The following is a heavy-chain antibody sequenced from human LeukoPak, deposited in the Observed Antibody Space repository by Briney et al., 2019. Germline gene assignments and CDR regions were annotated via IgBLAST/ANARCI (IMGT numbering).Heavy chain of an antibody. CDR1: GYTLTELS. J-gene: IGHJ3*02. CDR2: FDPEDGET. Sequence: ASVKVSCKVSGYTLTELSMHWVRQAPGKGLEWMGGFDPEDGETIYAQKFQGRVTMTEDTSTDTAYMELSSLRSEDTAVYYCARDRPLLRAAGKAFDIWGQGTMVTVSS. V-gene: IGHV1-24*01. D-gene: IGHD2-15*01. CDR3: ARDRPLLRAAGKAFDI.